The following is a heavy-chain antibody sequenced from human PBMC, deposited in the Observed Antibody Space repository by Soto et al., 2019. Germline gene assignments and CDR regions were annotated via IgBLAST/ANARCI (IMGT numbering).Heavy chain of an antibody. V-gene: IGHV3-33*01. D-gene: IGHD6-19*01. J-gene: IGHJ6*02. CDR2: IWYDGSNK. CDR1: GFTFSSYG. CDR3: AREGGGSSGWYFVSGYYYYGMDV. Sequence: GGSLRLSCAASGFTFSSYGMHWFRQAPGKGLEWVAVIWYDGSNKYYADSVKGRFTISRDNSKNTLYLQMNSLRAEDTAVYYCAREGGGSSGWYFVSGYYYYGMDVWGQGTTVTVSS.